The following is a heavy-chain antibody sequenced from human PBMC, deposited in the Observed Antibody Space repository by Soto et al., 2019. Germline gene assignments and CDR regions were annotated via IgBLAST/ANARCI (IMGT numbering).Heavy chain of an antibody. V-gene: IGHV3-33*06. CDR3: AKEGGYCSSTSCYGRVYY. J-gene: IGHJ4*02. CDR2: IWHDGSKT. Sequence: GGSLRLSCVASGFTFSSYGMDWVSQAPGKGLEWVAGIWHDGSKTYYADSVKGRFTISRDNSKNTLYLQMNSLRAEDTAVYYCAKEGGYCSSTSCYGRVYYWGQGTLVTVSS. CDR1: GFTFSSYG. D-gene: IGHD2-2*03.